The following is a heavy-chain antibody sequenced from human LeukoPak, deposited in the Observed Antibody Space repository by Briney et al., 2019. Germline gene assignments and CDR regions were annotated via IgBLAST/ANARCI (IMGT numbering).Heavy chain of an antibody. J-gene: IGHJ1*01. D-gene: IGHD2-2*01. CDR2: ISYDGSTK. CDR1: GFAFSSYS. CDR3: AKGGRFGIVVVPAAEYFQH. Sequence: GRSLRLSCAASGFAFSSYSMHWVRQAPGRGLEWVALISYDGSTKYYADSVKGRFTISRDNAKNSLYLQMNSLRAEDTALYYCAKGGRFGIVVVPAAEYFQHWGQGTLVTVSS. V-gene: IGHV3-30*01.